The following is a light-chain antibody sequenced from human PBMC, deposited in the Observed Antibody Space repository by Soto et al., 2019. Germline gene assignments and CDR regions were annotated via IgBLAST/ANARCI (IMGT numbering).Light chain of an antibody. CDR2: EGS. CDR1: SSDVGSYNL. J-gene: IGLJ1*01. V-gene: IGLV2-23*01. CDR3: CSYAGSSTHYV. Sequence: QSVLTQPASVSGSPGQSITISCTGTSSDVGSYNLVSWYQQHPGKAPKLMIYEGSKRPSGVSNRFSGSKSGNTASLTISGLQAEYEADYYCCSYAGSSTHYVFGTGTKV.